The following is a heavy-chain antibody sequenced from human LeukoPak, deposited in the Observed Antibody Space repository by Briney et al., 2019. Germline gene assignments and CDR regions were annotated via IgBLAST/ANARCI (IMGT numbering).Heavy chain of an antibody. Sequence: PSETLSLTCAVYGGSLSGYYWSWIRQPPGKGLEWIGEINHSGSTNYNPSLKSRVTMSVDTSKNQFSLKLTSVTAADTAVYYCARNSATGLAYWGQGSLVTVSS. V-gene: IGHV4-34*01. CDR2: INHSGST. CDR1: GGSLSGYY. CDR3: ARNSATGLAY. J-gene: IGHJ4*02. D-gene: IGHD1-1*01.